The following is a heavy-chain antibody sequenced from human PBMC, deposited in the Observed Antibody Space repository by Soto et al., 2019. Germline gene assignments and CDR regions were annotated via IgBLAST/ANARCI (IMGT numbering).Heavy chain of an antibody. CDR3: ARGNSSGFFRYNWFDP. CDR2: IIPIFGTA. CDR1: GGTFSSYA. Sequence: SVEVSCKASGGTFSSYAISWVRQAPGQGLEWMGGIIPIFGTANYAQKFQGRVTITADESTSTAYMELSSLRSEDTAVYYCARGNSSGFFRYNWFDPWGQGTLVTVSS. V-gene: IGHV1-69*13. D-gene: IGHD6-19*01. J-gene: IGHJ5*02.